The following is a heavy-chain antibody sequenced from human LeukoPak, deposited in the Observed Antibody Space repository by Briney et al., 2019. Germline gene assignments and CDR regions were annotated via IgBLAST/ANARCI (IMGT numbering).Heavy chain of an antibody. CDR3: ARVRERWLQTSALDY. Sequence: ASVKVSCKASGYTFTSYYMNWVRQAPGQGLEWMGIINPSGGSTSSAQKLQGRVTMTRDTSTSTVYMELSSLRSEDTAVYYCARVRERWLQTSALDYWGQGTLVTVSS. D-gene: IGHD5-24*01. CDR1: GYTFTSYY. J-gene: IGHJ4*02. V-gene: IGHV1-46*04. CDR2: INPSGGST.